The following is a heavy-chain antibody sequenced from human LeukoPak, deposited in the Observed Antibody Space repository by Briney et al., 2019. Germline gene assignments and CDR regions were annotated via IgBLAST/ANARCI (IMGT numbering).Heavy chain of an antibody. Sequence: GESLKISCQGSGYSFTTYWIGWVRQMPGKGLEWMGIIYPGDSDTRYSPSFQGQVTISADKSISTAYLQWNSLKASDSAMYYCARSALLDYWGQGTLVTVSS. J-gene: IGHJ4*02. CDR2: IYPGDSDT. CDR1: GYSFTTYW. V-gene: IGHV5-51*01. CDR3: ARSALLDY.